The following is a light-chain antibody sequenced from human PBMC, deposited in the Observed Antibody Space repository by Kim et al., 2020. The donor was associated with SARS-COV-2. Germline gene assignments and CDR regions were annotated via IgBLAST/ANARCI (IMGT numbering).Light chain of an antibody. CDR1: QDIRND. CDR2: GAS. J-gene: IGKJ5*01. Sequence: LSAAVGDRVTITCRASQDIRNDLGWYQQNPGRAPKRLIYGASSVQSGVPSRFSGSGSGTEFTLTISSVQPEDFATYFCLQHSTYPITFGQGTRLEIK. CDR3: LQHSTYPIT. V-gene: IGKV1-17*01.